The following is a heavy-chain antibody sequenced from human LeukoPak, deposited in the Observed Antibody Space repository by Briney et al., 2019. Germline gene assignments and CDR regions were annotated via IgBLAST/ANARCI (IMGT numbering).Heavy chain of an antibody. CDR2: IYTSGST. CDR3: ARRPAYNWNDGVY. D-gene: IGHD1-20*01. J-gene: IGHJ4*02. Sequence: SETLSLTCTVSGGSISSGSYYWSWIRQPAGKGLEWIGRIYTSGSTNYNPSLKSRVTISVDTYKNQFSLKLSSVTAADTAVYYCARRPAYNWNDGVYWGQGTLVTVSS. CDR1: GGSISSGSYY. V-gene: IGHV4-61*02.